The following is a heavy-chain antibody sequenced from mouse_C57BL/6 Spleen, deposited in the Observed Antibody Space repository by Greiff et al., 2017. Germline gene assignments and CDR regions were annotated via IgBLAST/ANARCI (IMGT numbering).Heavy chain of an antibody. V-gene: IGHV2-9-1*01. D-gene: IGHD1-1*01. J-gene: IGHJ3*01. Sequence: VQLVESGPGLVAPSQSLSITCTVSGFSLTSSAISWVRQPPGKGLEWLGVIWTGGGTNYNSAPKSRLSISKDNSKSQVFLKMHSLQTDDTAMYYCARNENYYGIPWFAYWGQATLVTVSA. CDR2: IWTGGGT. CDR3: ARNENYYGIPWFAY. CDR1: GFSLTSSA.